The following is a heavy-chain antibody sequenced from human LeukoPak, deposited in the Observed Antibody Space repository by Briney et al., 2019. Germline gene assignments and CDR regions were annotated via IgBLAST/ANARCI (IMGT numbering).Heavy chain of an antibody. Sequence: GGSLRLSCAASGFTFSSYGMSWVRQAPGKGLEWVSAISGSGGSTYYADSVKGRFTISRDNSKNTPYLQMNSLRAEDTAVYYCGCGLRGSYSLDYWGQGTLVTVSS. J-gene: IGHJ4*02. V-gene: IGHV3-23*01. CDR2: ISGSGGST. D-gene: IGHD1-26*01. CDR3: GCGLRGSYSLDY. CDR1: GFTFSSYG.